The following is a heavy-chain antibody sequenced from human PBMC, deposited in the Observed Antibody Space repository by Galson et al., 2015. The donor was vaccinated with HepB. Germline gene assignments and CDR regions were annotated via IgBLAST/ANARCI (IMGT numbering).Heavy chain of an antibody. V-gene: IGHV4-30-4*01. CDR3: ARAVPEVVWGDYGHRLGYFGY. J-gene: IGHJ4*02. D-gene: IGHD4-17*01. CDR1: GGSISSGDYY. CDR2: IYYSGST. Sequence: TLSLTCTVSGGSISSGDYYWSWIRQPPGKGLEWIGYIYYSGSTYYNPSLKSRVTISVDTSKNQFSLKLSSVTAADTAVYYCARAVPEVVWGDYGHRLGYFGYWGQGTLVTVSS.